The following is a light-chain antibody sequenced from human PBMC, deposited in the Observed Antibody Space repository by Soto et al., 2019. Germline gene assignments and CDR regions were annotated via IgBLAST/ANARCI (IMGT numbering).Light chain of an antibody. V-gene: IGKV1-6*02. J-gene: IGKJ3*01. Sequence: AIQMTQSPSSLSASVGDRVTISCRASEGITNDLGWYQQKPGKAPKLLIYAASSLQSGVPSRFSGSGFGTDFTLTISSLQPEDSATYYCLQDYNYPFTFGPGTKVDI. CDR1: EGITND. CDR2: AAS. CDR3: LQDYNYPFT.